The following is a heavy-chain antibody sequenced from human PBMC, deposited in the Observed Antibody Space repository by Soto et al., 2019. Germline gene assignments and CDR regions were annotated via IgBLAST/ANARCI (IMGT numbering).Heavy chain of an antibody. CDR2: TYYRKSRWLF. J-gene: IGHJ4*02. CDR3: TRDPPDFHSAFGS. V-gene: IGHV6-1*01. D-gene: IGHD4-4*01. CDR1: GDSVSNKGAA. Sequence: PSETLSLTCAISGDSVSNKGAAWNWIRHSPSRGLEWLGRTYYRKSRWLFDYAFSMRGRITINPDTAKNQFSLHLSSVTPDDTSVYFCTRDPPDFHSAFGSWGQGTLVTVSS.